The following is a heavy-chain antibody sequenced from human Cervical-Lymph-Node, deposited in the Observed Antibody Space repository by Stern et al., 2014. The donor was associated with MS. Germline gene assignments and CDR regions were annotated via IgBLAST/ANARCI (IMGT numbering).Heavy chain of an antibody. V-gene: IGHV5-51*01. J-gene: IGHJ1*01. Sequence: EVQLVESGAEVKKPGASLKISCKGSGYTFATYWIGWVRRMPGKGLEWMGIIYPRDPETRYSPFLQGRVTISVDKSTDTAHLEWSSRKASDTAMYYCARHENSGWYYFEEYFKYWGQGTLVTVSS. D-gene: IGHD6-19*01. CDR2: IYPRDPET. CDR3: ARHENSGWYYFEEYFKY. CDR1: GYTFATYW.